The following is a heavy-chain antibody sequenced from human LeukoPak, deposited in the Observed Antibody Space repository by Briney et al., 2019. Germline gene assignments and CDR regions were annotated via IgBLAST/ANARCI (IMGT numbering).Heavy chain of an antibody. CDR2: ISSSSSYI. V-gene: IGHV3-21*01. CDR3: ARAVVGDFDY. D-gene: IGHD1-26*01. CDR1: GFTFNTYT. J-gene: IGHJ4*02. Sequence: GGSLRLSCAASGFTFNTYTMNWARQAPGKGLEWVSSISSSSSYIYYADSVKGRFTISRDNAKNSLYLQMNSLRAEDTAVYYCARAVVGDFDYWGQGTLVTVSS.